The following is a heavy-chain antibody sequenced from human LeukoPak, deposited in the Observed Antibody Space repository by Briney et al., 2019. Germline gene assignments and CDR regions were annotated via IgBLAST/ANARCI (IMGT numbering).Heavy chain of an antibody. CDR3: ARHGGSALGLLFDY. V-gene: IGHV4-30-4*08. D-gene: IGHD2-21*01. J-gene: IGHJ4*02. Sequence: PSETLSLTCTVSGASISSGDYYWSWIRQPPGKGLEWIGYMYSSGTTYYNPSLKSRLTISVDTSKNQFSLKLTSVTAADTAVYYCARHGGSALGLLFDYWGQGTLVTVSS. CDR1: GASISSGDYY. CDR2: MYSSGTT.